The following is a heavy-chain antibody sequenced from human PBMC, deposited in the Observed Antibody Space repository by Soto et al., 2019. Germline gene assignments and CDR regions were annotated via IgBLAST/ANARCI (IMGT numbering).Heavy chain of an antibody. CDR3: ARGGYYDYIWGSYRTQYFDY. D-gene: IGHD3-16*02. CDR1: GYTFTSYG. CDR2: ISAYNGNT. V-gene: IGHV1-18*01. Sequence: QVQLVQSGAEVKKPGASVKVSCKASGYTFTSYGISWVRQAPGQGLEWMGWISAYNGNTNYAQKLQGRVTMTTDTSTSTAYMELRGLRSDDTAVYYCARGGYYDYIWGSYRTQYFDYWGQGTLVTVSS. J-gene: IGHJ4*02.